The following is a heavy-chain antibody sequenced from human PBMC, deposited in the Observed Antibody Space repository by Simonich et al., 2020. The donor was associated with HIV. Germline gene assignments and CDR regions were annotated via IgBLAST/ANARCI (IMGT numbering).Heavy chain of an antibody. CDR3: ARRDRELILYFDY. CDR1: GVSFSGYH. V-gene: IGHV4-34*01. CDR2: INHSGIT. D-gene: IGHD3-3*01. Sequence: QVQLQQWGAGLLKPSETLSLTCAVYGVSFSGYHWSWICQPPGKGLEWIGEINHSGITNYKSSLNSRATISVDKSKNQFSLKLSSVTAADTAIYYCARRDRELILYFDYWGQGNLVTVSS. J-gene: IGHJ4*02.